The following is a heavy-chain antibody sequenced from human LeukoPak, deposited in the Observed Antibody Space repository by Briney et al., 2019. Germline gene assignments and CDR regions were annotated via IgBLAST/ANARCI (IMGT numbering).Heavy chain of an antibody. CDR1: GGSISSGAYY. D-gene: IGHD3-10*01. CDR2: IYDSGST. J-gene: IGHJ5*02. CDR3: ARDRVAGWFDP. Sequence: NSSQTLSLTCTVSGGSISSGAYYWSWIRQHPGKGLEWIGYIYDSGSTYYNPSLKSRVTISLDTSKNLFSLRLNSVTAADTAVYYCARDRVAGWFDPWGQGTLVTVSS. V-gene: IGHV4-31*03.